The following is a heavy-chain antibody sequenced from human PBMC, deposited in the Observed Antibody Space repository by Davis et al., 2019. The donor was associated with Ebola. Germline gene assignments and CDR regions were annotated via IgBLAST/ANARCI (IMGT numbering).Heavy chain of an antibody. Sequence: GGSLRLSCTASGFTFGAYAMSWVRQTPGKGLEWISYMSTSGGSMYYADSVKGRFTISRDNAKNSLYLQMNSLRVEDTAIYYCARADWTAWGQGTLVTVSS. V-gene: IGHV3-48*03. CDR2: MSTSGGSM. CDR1: GFTFGAYA. D-gene: IGHD1-1*01. J-gene: IGHJ5*02. CDR3: ARADWTA.